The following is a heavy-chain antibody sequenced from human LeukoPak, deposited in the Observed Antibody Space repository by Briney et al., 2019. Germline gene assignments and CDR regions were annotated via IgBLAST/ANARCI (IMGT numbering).Heavy chain of an antibody. CDR2: IIPIFGTA. CDR1: GGTFISYA. D-gene: IGHD3-16*01. J-gene: IGHJ5*02. Sequence: SVKVSCEASGGTFISYAISWVLQAPGHGLEWMGGIIPIFGTANYAQKFQGRVTITADESTSTAYMELCSLRSEDTAVYYCARVLGEWLENWFDPWGQGTLVTVSS. V-gene: IGHV1-69*13. CDR3: ARVLGEWLENWFDP.